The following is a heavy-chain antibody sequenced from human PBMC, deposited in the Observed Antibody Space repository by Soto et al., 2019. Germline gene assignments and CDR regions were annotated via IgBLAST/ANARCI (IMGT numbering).Heavy chain of an antibody. J-gene: IGHJ4*02. CDR3: ARVVAAASYFDY. V-gene: IGHV1-69*10. CDR2: IIPIFGIA. D-gene: IGHD6-13*01. Sequence: ASAKVFCKASAGTFSSDAISWVRQAPGQGLEWMGGIIPIFGIANYAQNFQVRVTITADKSTSTAYMELSSLRSEDTAVYYCARVVAAASYFDYWGQGTLVTVSS. CDR1: AGTFSSDA.